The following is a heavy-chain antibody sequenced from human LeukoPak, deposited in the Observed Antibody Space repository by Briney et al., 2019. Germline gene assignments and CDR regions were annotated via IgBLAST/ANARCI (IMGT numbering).Heavy chain of an antibody. CDR2: IYYRGTT. CDR3: ARHRATINSPFDY. J-gene: IGHJ4*02. Sequence: SETLSLTCTVSGGSISLHYWSWIRQPPGKGLEWIGYIYYRGTTNYNPSLKSRVTISLDTSNNQFSLKLNSVTAADTAVYYCARHRATINSPFDYWGQGTLVTVSS. V-gene: IGHV4-59*11. CDR1: GGSISLHY. D-gene: IGHD5-24*01.